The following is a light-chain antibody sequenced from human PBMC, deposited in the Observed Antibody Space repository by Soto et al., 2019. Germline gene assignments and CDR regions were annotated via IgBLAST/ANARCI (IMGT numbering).Light chain of an antibody. CDR3: AAWDDSLNAVV. CDR1: TSNLGGNT. CDR2: TNN. J-gene: IGLJ2*01. Sequence: QSVLTQPPSVSGTPGHKVSISCSGSTSNLGGNTVNWYQQLPGTAPKLLFYTNNQRPSGVPDRFSGSKSGTSASLAISDLRSEDEADFYCAAWDDSLNAVVFGGGTKLTVL. V-gene: IGLV1-44*01.